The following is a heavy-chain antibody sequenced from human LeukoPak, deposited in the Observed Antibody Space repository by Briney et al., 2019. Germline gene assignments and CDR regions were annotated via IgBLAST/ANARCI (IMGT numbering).Heavy chain of an antibody. CDR3: ASLEYYYGSGNYY. CDR1: GFTFSSYS. Sequence: GGSLRLSCAASGFTFSSYSMNWVRQAPGKGLEWVSYISSSSSTIYYADSVKGRFTISRDNAKNSLYLQMNSLRAEDTSVYYCASLEYYYGSGNYYWGQGTLVTVSS. D-gene: IGHD3-10*01. J-gene: IGHJ4*02. CDR2: ISSSSSTI. V-gene: IGHV3-48*01.